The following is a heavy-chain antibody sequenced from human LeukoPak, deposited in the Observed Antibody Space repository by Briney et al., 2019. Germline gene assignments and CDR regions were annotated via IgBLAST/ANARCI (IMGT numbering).Heavy chain of an antibody. D-gene: IGHD1-26*01. Sequence: GESLKISCKGSGYSFNNYWIGWVRQMPGKGLEWMGVIYPGDSDTRYSPSFQGQVTISADKSISTAYLQWSSLKASATAMYYCARHWEAVDYWGQGTLVTVSS. CDR1: GYSFNNYW. CDR3: ARHWEAVDY. J-gene: IGHJ4*02. V-gene: IGHV5-51*01. CDR2: IYPGDSDT.